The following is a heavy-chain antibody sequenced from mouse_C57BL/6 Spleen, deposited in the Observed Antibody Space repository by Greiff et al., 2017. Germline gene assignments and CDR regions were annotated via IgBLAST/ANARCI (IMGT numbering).Heavy chain of an antibody. Sequence: QVQLQQPGAELVRPGSSVKLSCKASGYTFTSYWMHWVKQRPIQGLEWIGNIDPSDSETHYNQKFKDKATLTVDKSSSTAYMQLSSLTSEDSAVYYCARYYGYDGDSYWYFDVWGTGTTVTVSS. J-gene: IGHJ1*03. D-gene: IGHD2-2*01. V-gene: IGHV1-52*01. CDR1: GYTFTSYW. CDR2: IDPSDSET. CDR3: ARYYGYDGDSYWYFDV.